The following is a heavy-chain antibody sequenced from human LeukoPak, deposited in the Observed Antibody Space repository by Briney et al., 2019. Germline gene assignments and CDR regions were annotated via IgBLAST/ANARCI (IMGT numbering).Heavy chain of an antibody. CDR3: ARVPTMTTVPTD. CDR2: INYSRST. J-gene: IGHJ4*02. Sequence: AGTLRLTCTVSGGSISSYCLSWIRQPPGKGLEWIGYINYSRSTNYNPSLKSRVTISVDTSKNQSSLKLSTLTAADTAVYYCARVPTMTTVPTDWGQGTLVTVSS. CDR1: GGSISSYC. D-gene: IGHD4-17*01. V-gene: IGHV4-59*01.